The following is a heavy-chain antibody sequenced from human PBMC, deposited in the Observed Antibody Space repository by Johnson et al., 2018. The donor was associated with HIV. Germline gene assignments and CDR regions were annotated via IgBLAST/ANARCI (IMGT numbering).Heavy chain of an antibody. Sequence: VQLVESGGGVVRPGGSLRLSCAASGFTFDDYGMSWVRQAPGKGLEWVSGINWNGGNTGYADSMKGRFAISRDNAKNSLYLQMNSLRVEDAALYFCATVWRNEGRHSFDVWGLGTMVTVSS. D-gene: IGHD1-1*01. V-gene: IGHV3-20*04. CDR1: GFTFDDYG. CDR2: INWNGGNT. CDR3: ATVWRNEGRHSFDV. J-gene: IGHJ3*01.